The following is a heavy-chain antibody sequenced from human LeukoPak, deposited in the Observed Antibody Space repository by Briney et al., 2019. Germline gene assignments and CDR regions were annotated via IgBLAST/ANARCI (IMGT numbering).Heavy chain of an antibody. V-gene: IGHV1-18*01. J-gene: IGHJ6*03. D-gene: IGHD2-15*01. CDR3: ARDHVVVAAATYYYYYMDV. CDR2: ISAYNGNT. Sequence: ASVKVSCKASGYTSTSYGISWVRQAPGQGLEWMGWISAYNGNTNYAQKLQGRVTMTTDTSTSTAYMELRNLRSDDTAVYYCARDHVVVAAATYYYYYMDVWGKGTTVTVSS. CDR1: GYTSTSYG.